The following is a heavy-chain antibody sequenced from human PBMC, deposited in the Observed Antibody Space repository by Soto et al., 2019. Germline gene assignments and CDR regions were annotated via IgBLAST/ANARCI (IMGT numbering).Heavy chain of an antibody. V-gene: IGHV4-59*01. Sequence: QVQLQESGPGLVKPSETLSLTCTVSGGSISSYYWSWIRQPPGKGLEWIGYIYYSGSTNYNPSLKSRVTISVDTSKNQFSLKLSSVTAADTAVYYCAGGYSYYYYGMDVWGQGTTVTVSS. CDR1: GGSISSYY. J-gene: IGHJ6*02. CDR2: IYYSGST. CDR3: AGGYSYYYYGMDV. D-gene: IGHD4-4*01.